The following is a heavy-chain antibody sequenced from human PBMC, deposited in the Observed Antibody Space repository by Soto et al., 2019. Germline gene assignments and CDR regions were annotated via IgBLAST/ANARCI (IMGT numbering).Heavy chain of an antibody. CDR2: VYYSGSS. J-gene: IGHJ5*02. V-gene: IGHV4-31*03. Sequence: PSETLSLTCTVSGDSISGGASFWSWIRQPPGKGLEWIANVYYSGSSYYNPSLKSRLTISVDTTKNQFSPQLKSMTAADTAVYYCAKLSCTSSTCYFPGWFDPWDQGTLSTVSS. CDR3: AKLSCTSSTCYFPGWFDP. CDR1: GDSISGGASF. D-gene: IGHD2-2*01.